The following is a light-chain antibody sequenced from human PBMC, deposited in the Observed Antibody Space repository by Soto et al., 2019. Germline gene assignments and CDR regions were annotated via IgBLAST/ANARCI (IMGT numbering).Light chain of an antibody. V-gene: IGLV2-14*01. CDR3: SSYTSSSTHGYV. J-gene: IGLJ1*01. CDR1: SSDVGGYNY. CDR2: EVS. Sequence: QSALTQPASVSGSPGQSITISCTGTSSDVGGYNYVSWYQQHPGKAPKLMIYEVSNRPSGVSNRFSGSKSGNTASLTISGLQAEDEADYYCSSYTSSSTHGYVFGTVTKLTVL.